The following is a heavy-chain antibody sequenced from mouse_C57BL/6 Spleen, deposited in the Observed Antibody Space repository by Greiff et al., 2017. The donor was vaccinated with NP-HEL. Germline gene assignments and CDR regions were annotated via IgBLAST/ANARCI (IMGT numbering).Heavy chain of an antibody. CDR3: ARGEIWLRPHAMDY. D-gene: IGHD2-2*01. V-gene: IGHV1-26*01. CDR2: INPNNGGT. J-gene: IGHJ4*01. CDR1: GYTFTDYY. Sequence: EVQLQQSGPELVKPGASVKISCKASGYTFTDYYMNWVKQSHGKSLEWIGDINPNNGGTSYNQKFKGKATLTVDKSSSTAYMELRSLTSEDSAVYYCARGEIWLRPHAMDYWGQGTSVTVSS.